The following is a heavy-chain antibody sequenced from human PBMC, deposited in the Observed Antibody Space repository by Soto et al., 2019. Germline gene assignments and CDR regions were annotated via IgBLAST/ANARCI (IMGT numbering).Heavy chain of an antibody. D-gene: IGHD5-18*01. J-gene: IGHJ4*02. CDR1: GGSFSGYY. CDR3: ARGRADMVNRRYYFDY. Sequence: QVQLQQWGAGLLKPSETLSLTCAVYGGSFSGYYWSWIRQPPGKGLEWIGEINHSGSTNYNPSLKSRVTISVDTSKNQFSLKVSSVTAADTAVYYCARGRADMVNRRYYFDYWGQGTLVTVSS. CDR2: INHSGST. V-gene: IGHV4-34*01.